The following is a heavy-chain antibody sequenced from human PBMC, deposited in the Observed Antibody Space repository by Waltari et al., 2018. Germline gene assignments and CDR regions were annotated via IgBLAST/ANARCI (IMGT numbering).Heavy chain of an antibody. D-gene: IGHD3-10*01. CDR2: IYHSGST. CDR3: ARVGEMAFDI. Sequence: QVQLQESGPGLVKPSGTLSLTCAVSGYSISSGYSWGWIRQPPGKGLEWMGSIYHSGSTYNNPSLKSRVTISVDTSKNQFSLKLSSVTAADTAVYYCARVGEMAFDIWGQGTMVTVSS. CDR1: GYSISSGYS. J-gene: IGHJ3*02. V-gene: IGHV4-38-2*01.